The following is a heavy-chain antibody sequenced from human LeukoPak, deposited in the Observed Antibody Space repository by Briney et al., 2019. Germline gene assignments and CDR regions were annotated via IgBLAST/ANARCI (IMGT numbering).Heavy chain of an antibody. CDR2: MSGSGGST. Sequence: PGGSLRLSCAASGFTFSNYAMSWVRQAPGKGLEWVTAMSGSGGSTYYADSVKGRFTISRDNSKNTLYLQMNSLRAEDTAVYHCVKDRPHRGAPLLHFDYWGQGALVTVSS. V-gene: IGHV3-23*01. CDR3: VKDRPHRGAPLLHFDY. D-gene: IGHD3-16*01. CDR1: GFTFSNYA. J-gene: IGHJ4*02.